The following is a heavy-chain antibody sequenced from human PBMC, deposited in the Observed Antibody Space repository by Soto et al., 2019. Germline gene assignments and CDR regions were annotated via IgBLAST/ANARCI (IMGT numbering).Heavy chain of an antibody. J-gene: IGHJ6*02. D-gene: IGHD3-3*01. Sequence: SETLALACTVSGGSISDYYCSWIRQPPGKGLEWIGHIYYSGSTYYNPSLKSRVTISVDTSKNQFSLKLSSVTAADTAVYYCARHEWNYYYYYGMDVWAQRTTVTVSS. CDR2: IYYSGST. CDR1: GGSISDYY. V-gene: IGHV4-59*04. CDR3: ARHEWNYYYYYGMDV.